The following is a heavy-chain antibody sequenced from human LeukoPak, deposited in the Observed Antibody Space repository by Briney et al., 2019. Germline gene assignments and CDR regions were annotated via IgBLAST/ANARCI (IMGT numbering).Heavy chain of an antibody. CDR1: GFTFSSYG. Sequence: GGSLRLSCVTSGFTFSSYGMHWVRQAPGKGLEWVSAISGSGGSTYYADSVKGRFTISRDNSKNTLYLQMNSLRAEDTAVYYCATAIAAAGWGQGTLVTVSS. CDR2: ISGSGGST. CDR3: ATAIAAAG. V-gene: IGHV3-23*01. D-gene: IGHD6-13*01. J-gene: IGHJ4*02.